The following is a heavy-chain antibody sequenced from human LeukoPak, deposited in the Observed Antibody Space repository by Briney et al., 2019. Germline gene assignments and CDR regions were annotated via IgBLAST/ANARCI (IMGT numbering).Heavy chain of an antibody. Sequence: SETLSLTCTVSGGSISSYYWSWIRQPPGKGLEWLGYIYYSGSTNYNPSLKSRVTISVDTSKNQFSLKLSSVTAADTAVYYCAGGYSYYYCYYYYMDVWGKGTTVTISS. V-gene: IGHV4-59*01. J-gene: IGHJ6*03. CDR2: IYYSGST. CDR1: GGSISSYY. CDR3: AGGYSYYYCYYYYMDV. D-gene: IGHD5-18*01.